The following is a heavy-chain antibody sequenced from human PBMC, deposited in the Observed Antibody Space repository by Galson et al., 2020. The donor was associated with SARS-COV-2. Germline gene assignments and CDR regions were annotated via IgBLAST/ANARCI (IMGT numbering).Heavy chain of an antibody. CDR3: ARLGIAAAGPYYYYYGMDV. D-gene: IGHD6-13*01. J-gene: IGHJ6*02. Sequence: QAGGSLRLSCAASGFTFSSYWMHWVRQAPGKGLVWVSRINSDGSSTSYEDSVKGRFTISRDNAKNTLYLQMNSLRAEDSAVYYCARLGIAAAGPYYYYYGMDVWGQGTTVTVSS. V-gene: IGHV3-74*01. CDR1: GFTFSSYW. CDR2: INSDGSST.